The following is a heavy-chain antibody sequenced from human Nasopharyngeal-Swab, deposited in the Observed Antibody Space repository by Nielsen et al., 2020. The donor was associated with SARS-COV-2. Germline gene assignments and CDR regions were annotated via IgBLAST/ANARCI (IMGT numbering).Heavy chain of an antibody. CDR1: GGPTSSGGNY. J-gene: IGHJ3*02. Sequence: SETLSLTCTVPGGPTSSGGNYWSSIRQHPGKGLERIGYIYYSGSTYYNPSVKSRVTISVDTSKNQFCLKLSSVTAADTAVYYCARVGGDWGSGWYWSDNDAFDIWGQGTMVTVSS. CDR2: IYYSGST. V-gene: IGHV4-31*03. CDR3: ARVGGDWGSGWYWSDNDAFDI. D-gene: IGHD6-19*01.